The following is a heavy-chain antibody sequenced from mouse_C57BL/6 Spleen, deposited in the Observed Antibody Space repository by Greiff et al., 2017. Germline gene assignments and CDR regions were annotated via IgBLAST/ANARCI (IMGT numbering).Heavy chain of an antibody. CDR3: TRGDSLYAMDY. J-gene: IGHJ4*01. CDR1: GYTFTDYE. V-gene: IGHV1-15*01. D-gene: IGHD3-3*01. CDR2: IDPETGGT. Sequence: VQLQQSGAELVRPGASVTLSCKASGYTFTDYEMHWVKQTPVHGLEWIGAIDPETGGTAYNQKFKGKAILTADKSSSTAYMELRSLTSEDSAVYYCTRGDSLYAMDYWGQGTSVTVSS.